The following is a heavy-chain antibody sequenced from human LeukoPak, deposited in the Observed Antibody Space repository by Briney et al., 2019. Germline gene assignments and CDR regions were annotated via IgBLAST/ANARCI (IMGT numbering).Heavy chain of an antibody. Sequence: GGSLRLSCAASGFTFSSYAMHWVRQAPGKGLEWVAVISYDGSNKYYADSVKGRFTISRDNSKNTLYLQMNSLRAEDTAVYYCARGSGYSYAFDYWGQGTLVTVSS. J-gene: IGHJ4*02. D-gene: IGHD5-18*01. CDR3: ARGSGYSYAFDY. CDR2: ISYDGSNK. CDR1: GFTFSSYA. V-gene: IGHV3-30*04.